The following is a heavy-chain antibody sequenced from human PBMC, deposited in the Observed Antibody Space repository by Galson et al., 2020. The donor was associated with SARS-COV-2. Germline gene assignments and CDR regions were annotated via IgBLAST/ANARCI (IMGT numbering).Heavy chain of an antibody. D-gene: IGHD4-17*01. J-gene: IGHJ4*02. CDR3: TWTTVTLQWDF. Sequence: GESLKISCAASGFTFSNAWMSWVRQAPGKGLEWVGRVKSKTDGGTTDYAAPVKCRFIISRDDSKNTLYLQMDSLKTEDTAVYYCTWTTVTLQWDFWGQGTQVTVSS. V-gene: IGHV3-15*01. CDR1: GFTFSNAW. CDR2: VKSKTDGGTT.